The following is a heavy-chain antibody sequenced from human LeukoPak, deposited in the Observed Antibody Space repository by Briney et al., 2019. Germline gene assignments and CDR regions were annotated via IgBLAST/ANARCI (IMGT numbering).Heavy chain of an antibody. V-gene: IGHV3-15*01. J-gene: IGHJ4*02. Sequence: GGSLRLSCAASGFTFSNAWMSWVRQAPGKGLEWVGRIKSKTDGGTTDYAAPVKGRFTISRDDSTNTLYLQMNSMKTEDAAVYYCTTGVVVPAAMGRLGYYFDYWGQGTLVTVSS. D-gene: IGHD2-2*01. CDR1: GFTFSNAW. CDR3: TTGVVVPAAMGRLGYYFDY. CDR2: IKSKTDGGTT.